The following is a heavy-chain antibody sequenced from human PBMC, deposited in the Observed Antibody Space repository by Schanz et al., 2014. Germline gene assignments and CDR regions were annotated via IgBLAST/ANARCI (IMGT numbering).Heavy chain of an antibody. CDR3: AKNQYDDVDLSSFYFDF. CDR1: GFTFSSYW. J-gene: IGHJ4*02. Sequence: EVQLLESGGGLVQPGGSLRLSCAASGFTFSSYWMHWVRQVPGKGLVWVSAISGGGGTTYYTDSVKGRFTISRDSSKNTLYLQMNSLRPEDTAIYYCAKNQYDDVDLSSFYFDFWGQGTLVTVSS. D-gene: IGHD3-10*02. CDR2: ISGGGGTT. V-gene: IGHV3-23*01.